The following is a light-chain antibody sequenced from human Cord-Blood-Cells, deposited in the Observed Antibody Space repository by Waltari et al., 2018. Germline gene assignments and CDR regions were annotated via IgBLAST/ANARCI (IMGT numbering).Light chain of an antibody. Sequence: DIVLTQSPGTLSLSPGERATLSCRASQSVSSSYLAWYQQKPGQAPRLLIYGASSRATGIPDRFSGSVSGTDFTLTISRLEPEDFAVYYCQQYGSSRWTFGQGTKVEIK. CDR2: GAS. J-gene: IGKJ1*01. CDR1: QSVSSSY. V-gene: IGKV3-20*01. CDR3: QQYGSSRWT.